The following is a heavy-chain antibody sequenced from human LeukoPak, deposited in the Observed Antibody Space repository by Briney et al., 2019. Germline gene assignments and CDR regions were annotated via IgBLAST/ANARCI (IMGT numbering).Heavy chain of an antibody. CDR1: GGAITNYY. J-gene: IGHJ4*02. V-gene: IGHV4-59*01. CDR2: IYYTGST. Sequence: SETLSLTCGVSGGAITNYYWNWIRQAPGKGLEWLGYIYYTGSTTYNPSVKSRITISLDTSKKQISLKLRSVTAADTAVYYCARGDGTVAGDYWGQGTLVTVSS. D-gene: IGHD6-19*01. CDR3: ARGDGTVAGDY.